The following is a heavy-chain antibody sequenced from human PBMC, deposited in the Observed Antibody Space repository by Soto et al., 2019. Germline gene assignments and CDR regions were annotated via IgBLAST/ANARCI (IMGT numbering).Heavy chain of an antibody. CDR1: GYTFTSYG. CDR2: INAYSGNT. CDR3: ARGRLGSSSAPPNWFDP. J-gene: IGHJ5*02. D-gene: IGHD6-6*01. V-gene: IGHV1-18*01. Sequence: ASVKVSCKASGYTFTSYGISWVRQAPGQGLEWMGRINAYSGNTSYAQKFQGRVTMTTDTSTSTVYMELSSLRSEDTAVYYCARGRLGSSSAPPNWFDPWGQGTLVTVSS.